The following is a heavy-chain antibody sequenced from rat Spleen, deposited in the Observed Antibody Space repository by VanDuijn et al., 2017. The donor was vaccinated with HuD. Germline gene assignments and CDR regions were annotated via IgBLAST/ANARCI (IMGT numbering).Heavy chain of an antibody. V-gene: IGHV3-1*01. Sequence: EVQLQESGPGLVKPSQSLSLTCSVTGYSITSNYWGWIRKFPGNKMEWMGYISYSGSTSYNLSLKSRISITRDTSKNQFFLQLNSVTTEDTATYYCAKSRGLYSSYIHVMDAWGQGASVTVSS. CDR3: AKSRGLYSSYIHVMDA. CDR1: GYSITSNY. J-gene: IGHJ4*01. D-gene: IGHD1-2*01. CDR2: ISYSGST.